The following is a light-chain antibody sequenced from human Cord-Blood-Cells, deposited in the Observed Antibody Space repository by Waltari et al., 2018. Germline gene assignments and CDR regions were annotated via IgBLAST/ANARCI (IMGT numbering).Light chain of an antibody. V-gene: IGLV2-14*03. J-gene: IGLJ3*02. CDR3: SSYTSSSTWV. CDR1: SSDVGGYNY. Sequence: QSALTQPASVSGSPGQSITISCTGPSSDVGGYNYVSWYQQHPGKAPKLMIYDVSNRPSGVSNRFSGSKSVNTASLTISGLQADDEADYYCSSYTSSSTWVFGGGTKLTVL. CDR2: DVS.